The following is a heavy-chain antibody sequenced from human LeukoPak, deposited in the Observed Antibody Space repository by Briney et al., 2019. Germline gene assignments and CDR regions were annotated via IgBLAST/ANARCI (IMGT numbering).Heavy chain of an antibody. CDR2: INPNSGGT. Sequence: GASVTVSCTASVYTFTSYYMHWVRQAPGQGLEWMGWINPNSGGTNYAQKFQGRVTMTRDTSISTAYMELSRLRSDDTAVYYCATGSGYSYGYYYYWGQGTLVTVSS. CDR3: ATGSGYSYGYYYY. CDR1: VYTFTSYY. V-gene: IGHV1-2*02. D-gene: IGHD5-18*01. J-gene: IGHJ4*02.